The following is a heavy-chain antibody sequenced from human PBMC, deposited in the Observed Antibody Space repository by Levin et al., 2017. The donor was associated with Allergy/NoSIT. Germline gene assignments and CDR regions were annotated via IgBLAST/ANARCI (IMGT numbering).Heavy chain of an antibody. V-gene: IGHV3-30*04. Sequence: GGSLRLSCAASGFTFSSYAMHWVRQAPGKGLEWVAVISYDGSNKYYADSVKGRFTISRDNSKNTLYLQMNSLRAEDTAVYYCARDNYGSGRTTTDYYYYGMDVWGQGTTVTVSS. CDR3: ARDNYGSGRTTTDYYYYGMDV. J-gene: IGHJ6*02. CDR2: ISYDGSNK. D-gene: IGHD3-10*01. CDR1: GFTFSSYA.